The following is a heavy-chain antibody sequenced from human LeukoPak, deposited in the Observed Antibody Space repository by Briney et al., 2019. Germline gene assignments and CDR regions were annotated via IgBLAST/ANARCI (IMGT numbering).Heavy chain of an antibody. D-gene: IGHD3-10*01. J-gene: IGHJ4*02. V-gene: IGHV3-23*01. CDR3: AKGYYASGSSLSAFDS. Sequence: GGSLRLSCAASGFTFSAYAMNWVRQPPGKGLEWVSVIRSSGDSAYYADFVKGRFTISRDNSKNTLYLQMNSLRAEDTAVYYCAKGYYASGSSLSAFDSWGQGTLVTVSS. CDR1: GFTFSAYA. CDR2: IRSSGDSA.